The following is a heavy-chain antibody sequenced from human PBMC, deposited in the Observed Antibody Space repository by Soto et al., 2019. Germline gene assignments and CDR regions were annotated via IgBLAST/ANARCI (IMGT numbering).Heavy chain of an antibody. CDR3: ARLIKATVIFDY. Sequence: PSETLSLTCTVSGGSISSGDYYWSWIRQPPGKGLEWIGYIYYSGSTYYNPSLKSRVTISVDTSKNQFSLKLSSVTAADTAVYYCARLIKATVIFDYWGQGTLVTVSS. D-gene: IGHD4-17*01. J-gene: IGHJ4*02. CDR1: GGSISSGDYY. V-gene: IGHV4-30-4*01. CDR2: IYYSGST.